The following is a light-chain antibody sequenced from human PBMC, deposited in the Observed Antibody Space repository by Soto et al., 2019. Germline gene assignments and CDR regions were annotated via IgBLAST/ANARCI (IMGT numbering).Light chain of an antibody. CDR3: QQYGSSPPWT. V-gene: IGKV3-20*01. CDR1: ESISSSY. Sequence: VLTQYPGTLSLSPGERATLSCRAIESISSSYLAWYQQKPGQAPRLLIYGASSRATGIPDRFSGSGSGTDFTLTISRLEPEDFAVYYCQQYGSSPPWTFGQGTKVDIK. CDR2: GAS. J-gene: IGKJ1*01.